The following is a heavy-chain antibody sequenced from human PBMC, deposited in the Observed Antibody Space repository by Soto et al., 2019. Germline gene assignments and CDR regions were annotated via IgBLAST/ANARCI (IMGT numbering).Heavy chain of an antibody. D-gene: IGHD6-6*01. V-gene: IGHV2-5*01. CDR1: GFSFSTSGVG. J-gene: IGHJ3*01. Sequence: QMTLKESGPTLVKPTQTLTLTCSFSGFSFSTSGVGVGWVRQPPGKALEWLALIYWSGDEHYRPSLKSRLTITKDTSKNQVVLIMTNMDPVDTATYYFARGLATLPVFAFDVWGQGTTVTVSS. CDR3: ARGLATLPVFAFDV. CDR2: IYWSGDE.